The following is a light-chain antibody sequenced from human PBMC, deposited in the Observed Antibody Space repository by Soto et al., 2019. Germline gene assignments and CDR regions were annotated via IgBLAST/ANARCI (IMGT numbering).Light chain of an antibody. J-gene: IGKJ2*01. V-gene: IGKV3-15*01. Sequence: EIVMTQSPVALSVSPGESAALSCRAGQSVGRNLSWYQQRPGQAPRVLIYGTSTRATGVPARFSGSGSGTDFTLPISRLQSEVFAVYYCQQYIKWPHTFGPRTRLEI. CDR2: GTS. CDR3: QQYIKWPHT. CDR1: QSVGRN.